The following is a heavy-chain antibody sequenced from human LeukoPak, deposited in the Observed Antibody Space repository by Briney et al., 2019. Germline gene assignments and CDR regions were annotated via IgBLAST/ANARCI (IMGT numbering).Heavy chain of an antibody. Sequence: PGGSLRLSCAASGFTFGGYWMSWVRQAPGRGLEWVANRNPDGSIKYYVDSIKGPFTISRDNAKNSLYLQMNSLRAEDTAVYSCASGFLQWLYWGQGTLVTVSS. J-gene: IGHJ4*02. D-gene: IGHD3-3*01. CDR1: GFTFGGYW. CDR3: ASGFLQWLY. V-gene: IGHV3-7*01. CDR2: RNPDGSIK.